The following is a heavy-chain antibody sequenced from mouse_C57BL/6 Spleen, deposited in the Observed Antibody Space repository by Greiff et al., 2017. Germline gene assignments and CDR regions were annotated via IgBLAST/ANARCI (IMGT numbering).Heavy chain of an antibody. Sequence: VKLMESGAELVKPGASVKISCKASGYAFSSYWMNWVKQRPGKGLEWIGQIYPGDGDTNYNGKFKGKATLTADKSSSTAYMQLSSLTSEDSAVYFCASLPVYDGYYHYFDYWGQGTTLTVSS. V-gene: IGHV1-80*01. CDR2: IYPGDGDT. CDR3: ASLPVYDGYYHYFDY. CDR1: GYAFSSYW. J-gene: IGHJ2*01. D-gene: IGHD2-3*01.